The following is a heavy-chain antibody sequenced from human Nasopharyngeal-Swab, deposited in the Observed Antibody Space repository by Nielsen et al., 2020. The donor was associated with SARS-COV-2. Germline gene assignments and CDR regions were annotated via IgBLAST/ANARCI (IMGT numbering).Heavy chain of an antibody. J-gene: IGHJ4*02. D-gene: IGHD5-24*01. V-gene: IGHV3-48*04. CDR1: GFTFSSHS. Sequence: GESLKGSCAASGFTFSSHSMNRVREAPGKGLEWVSYISSRSRTIYYADSVKGRFTISRDNAKNSLYLQMNSLRAEDTAVYYCARDSPRRGKNDYWGQGTLVTVSS. CDR3: ARDSPRRGKNDY. CDR2: ISSRSRTI.